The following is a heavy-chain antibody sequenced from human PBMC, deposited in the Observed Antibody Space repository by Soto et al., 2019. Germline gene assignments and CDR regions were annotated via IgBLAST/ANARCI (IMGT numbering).Heavy chain of an antibody. CDR3: ALGVFDSGNNDTGTSAFDI. Sequence: QVQLEQSGAEVKKPGSSVKVSCKASGSTLSDHGVAWLRQAPGQGLEWMVGTIPVFNAPKYEPKFQARVTIAADKSTIIDYMDLSRLRSEDTALYYCALGVFDSGNNDTGTSAFDILCQGTMVIFSS. CDR1: GSTLSDHG. J-gene: IGHJ3*02. V-gene: IGHV1-69*06. D-gene: IGHD3-10*01. CDR2: TIPVFNAP.